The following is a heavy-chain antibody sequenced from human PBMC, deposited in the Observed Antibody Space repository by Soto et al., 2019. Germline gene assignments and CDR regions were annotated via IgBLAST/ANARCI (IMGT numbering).Heavy chain of an antibody. V-gene: IGHV4-39*01. J-gene: IGHJ3*02. D-gene: IGHD3-22*01. CDR3: ARPYYYDSSVAFDI. Sequence: SETLSLTCTVSGGSISSSSYYWGRFRQPPGKGLAWIGSIYYSGSTYYNPSLKSRVTISVDTSKNQFSLKLSSVTAADTAVYYCARPYYYDSSVAFDIWGQGTMVT. CDR2: IYYSGST. CDR1: GGSISSSSYY.